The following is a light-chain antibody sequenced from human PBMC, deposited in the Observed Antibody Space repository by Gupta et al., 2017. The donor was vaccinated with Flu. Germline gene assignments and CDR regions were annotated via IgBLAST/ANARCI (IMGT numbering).Light chain of an antibody. V-gene: IGLV1-51*02. CDR1: NYNIGNNY. J-gene: IGLJ3*02. Sequence: VTISCSGGNYNIGNNYVSWCQQLPGTPPKLLIYENNKRPSEIPTRFSGSKSGTAATMGITELQTGDEADYYCVAWDTSLSAGVFGGGTKLTVL. CDR3: VAWDTSLSAGV. CDR2: ENN.